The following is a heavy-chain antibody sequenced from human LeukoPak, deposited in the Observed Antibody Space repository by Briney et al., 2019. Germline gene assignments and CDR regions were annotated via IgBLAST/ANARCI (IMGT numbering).Heavy chain of an antibody. D-gene: IGHD3-3*01. Sequence: GGSLRLSCITSGFTFSAYAMTWVRQAPGKGLEWVSAISGSGGSTYYADSVKGRFTISRDNSKNTLYLQMNSLRAGDTAVYYCAKSYFWIGYYPQNGFDPWAREPWSPSPQ. CDR3: AKSYFWIGYYPQNGFDP. CDR1: GFTFSAYA. V-gene: IGHV3-23*01. J-gene: IGHJ5*02. CDR2: ISGSGGST.